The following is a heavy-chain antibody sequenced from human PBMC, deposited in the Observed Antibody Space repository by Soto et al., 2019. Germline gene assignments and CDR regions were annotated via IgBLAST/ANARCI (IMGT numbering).Heavy chain of an antibody. D-gene: IGHD3-9*01. J-gene: IGHJ4*02. CDR3: ARSGADYDILTGYYNAMGFDY. Sequence: QVQLQESGPGLVQPSETLSLTCTVSGGSISSYYWSWIRQPPGKGLEWIGYIYYSGSTNYNPSLKSRVTISVDTSKNQFSLKLSSVTAADTAVYYCARSGADYDILTGYYNAMGFDYWGQGTLVTVSS. CDR1: GGSISSYY. V-gene: IGHV4-59*08. CDR2: IYYSGST.